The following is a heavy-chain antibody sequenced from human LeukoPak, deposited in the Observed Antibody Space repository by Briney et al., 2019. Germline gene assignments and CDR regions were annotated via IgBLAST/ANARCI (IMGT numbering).Heavy chain of an antibody. Sequence: GESLKISCKGSGYSVATYWIGWVRQMPGKGLEWMGIIYPDDSDTRYSPSLQGQVTISADKSISTAYLQWSSLKASDTAMYYCARHNRQTTGVGWFDPWGQGTLVTVSS. J-gene: IGHJ5*02. CDR2: IYPDDSDT. V-gene: IGHV5-51*01. CDR1: GYSVATYW. D-gene: IGHD4-23*01. CDR3: ARHNRQTTGVGWFDP.